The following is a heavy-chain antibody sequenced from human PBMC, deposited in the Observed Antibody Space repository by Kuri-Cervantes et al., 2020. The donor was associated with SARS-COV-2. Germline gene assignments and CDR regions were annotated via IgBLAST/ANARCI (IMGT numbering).Heavy chain of an antibody. J-gene: IGHJ4*02. D-gene: IGHD6-19*01. CDR1: GFTFSNAW. V-gene: IGHV3-15*07. Sequence: GGSLRPSCAASGFTFSNAWMNWVRQAPGKGLEWVGRIKSKTDGGTTDYAAPVKGRFTISRDDSKNTLYLQMNSLKTEDTTVYYCTKGRQWLVPTDYWGQGTLVTVSS. CDR2: IKSKTDGGTT. CDR3: TKGRQWLVPTDY.